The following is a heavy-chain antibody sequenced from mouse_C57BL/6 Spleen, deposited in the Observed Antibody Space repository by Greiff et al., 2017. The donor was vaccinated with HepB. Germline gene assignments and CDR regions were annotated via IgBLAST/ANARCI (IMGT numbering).Heavy chain of an antibody. Sequence: QVQLQQSGPELVKPGASVKISCKASGYAFSSSWMNWVKQRPGKGLEWIGRIYPGDGDTNYNGKFKGKATLTADKSSSTAYMQLSSLTSEDSAVYFCARKGVYGSSEDYAMDYWGQGTSVTVSS. CDR2: IYPGDGDT. J-gene: IGHJ4*01. D-gene: IGHD1-1*01. CDR1: GYAFSSSW. CDR3: ARKGVYGSSEDYAMDY. V-gene: IGHV1-82*01.